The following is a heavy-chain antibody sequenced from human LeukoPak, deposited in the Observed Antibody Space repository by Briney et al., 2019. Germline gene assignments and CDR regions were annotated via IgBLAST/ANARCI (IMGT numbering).Heavy chain of an antibody. CDR1: GFAFSNFA. D-gene: IGHD3-9*01. CDR2: VSYEGTIK. CDR3: ARHYDRYYYYMDV. V-gene: IGHV3-30*04. Sequence: GGSLRLSCAASGFAFSNFAMHWVRQAPGKGLEWVAVVSYEGTIKYYSDSAKGRFSISRDNARNTLYLQMNSLRAEDTAVYYCARHYDRYYYYMDVWGKGTTVTVSS. J-gene: IGHJ6*03.